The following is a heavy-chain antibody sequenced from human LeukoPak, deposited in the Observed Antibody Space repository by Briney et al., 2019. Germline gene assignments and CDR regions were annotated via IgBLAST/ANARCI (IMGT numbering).Heavy chain of an antibody. CDR2: ICASGGST. V-gene: IGHV3-23*01. CDR1: GFTFSSYA. J-gene: IGHJ4*02. Sequence: GGSLRLSCATSGFTFSSYAMSWVRQARGKGVEWVSGICASGGSTYYADSVKGRFTISRDNSKNTLYLQMHSLRTEDTAVYYCAKAEGYDILTGLDYWGQGTLVTVSS. D-gene: IGHD3-9*01. CDR3: AKAEGYDILTGLDY.